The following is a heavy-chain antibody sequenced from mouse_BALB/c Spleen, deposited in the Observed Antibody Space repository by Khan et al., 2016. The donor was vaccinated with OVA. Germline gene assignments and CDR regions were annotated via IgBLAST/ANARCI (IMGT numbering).Heavy chain of an antibody. CDR1: GYSFTDYI. Sequence: QVQLKESGPELVMPGASVKMSCKASGYSFTDYIITWVKQRTGQGLQWIGEIYPGSGSIYSNEKFKGKATLTADKSSNTAYMQLSSLTSEDSAVYFGARRDYGSNYPGFAYWGQGTLVTVSA. D-gene: IGHD1-1*01. CDR2: IYPGSGSI. CDR3: ARRDYGSNYPGFAY. J-gene: IGHJ3*01. V-gene: IGHV1-77*01.